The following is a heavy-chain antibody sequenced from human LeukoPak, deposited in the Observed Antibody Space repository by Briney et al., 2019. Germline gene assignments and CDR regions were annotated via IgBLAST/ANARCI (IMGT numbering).Heavy chain of an antibody. D-gene: IGHD3-10*01. Sequence: PGGSLRLSCAASGFTFSSYAMHWVRQAPGNGLEWVAVISYDGSNKYYADSVKGRFTISRDNSKNTLFLQVKSLRAEDTAVYYCARELYYYGSGSYYPHRYYFDYWGQGTLVTVSS. CDR3: ARELYYYGSGSYYPHRYYFDY. J-gene: IGHJ4*02. V-gene: IGHV3-30*04. CDR2: ISYDGSNK. CDR1: GFTFSSYA.